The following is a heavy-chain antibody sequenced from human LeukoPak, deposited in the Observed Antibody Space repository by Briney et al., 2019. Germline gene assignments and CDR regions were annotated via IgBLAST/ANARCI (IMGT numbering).Heavy chain of an antibody. Sequence: SETLSLTCTVSGGSISGYYWTWIRQPAGKGLEWIGRIYTSGSTNYNPSLKSRVTMSVDTSKNQFSLKLSSVTAADTAVYYCAREEVDTIFGVAYLGAFDIWGQGTMVTVSS. CDR2: IYTSGST. CDR3: AREEVDTIFGVAYLGAFDI. J-gene: IGHJ3*02. CDR1: GGSISGYY. V-gene: IGHV4-4*07. D-gene: IGHD3-3*01.